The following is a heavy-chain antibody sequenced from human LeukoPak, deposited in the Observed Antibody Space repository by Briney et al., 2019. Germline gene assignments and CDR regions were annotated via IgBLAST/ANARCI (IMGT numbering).Heavy chain of an antibody. CDR3: ARIRDGYNDAYDI. V-gene: IGHV1-46*01. CDR1: GYTFTSYY. D-gene: IGHD5-24*01. J-gene: IGHJ3*02. Sequence: GASVKVSCKTSGYTFTSYYMHWVRQAPVQGLEWMGIINPSGGSTSYAQKFQGRVTLTRDTSTSTVYMELSSLRSEDTAIYYCARIRDGYNDAYDIWGQGTVVTVPS. CDR2: INPSGGST.